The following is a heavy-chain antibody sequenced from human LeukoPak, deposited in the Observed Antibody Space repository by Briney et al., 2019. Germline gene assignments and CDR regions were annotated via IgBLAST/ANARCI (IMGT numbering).Heavy chain of an antibody. V-gene: IGHV3-9*01. CDR1: GFTFDDYA. D-gene: IGHD3-9*01. J-gene: IGHJ4*02. CDR3: AKGNFDWLSFPPDY. Sequence: GGSLRLSCAASGFTFDDYAMHWVRQAPGKGLEWVSGISWNSGSIGYADSVKGRFTISRDNAKNSLYLQMNSLRAEDTALYYCAKGNFDWLSFPPDYWGQGTLVTVSS. CDR2: ISWNSGSI.